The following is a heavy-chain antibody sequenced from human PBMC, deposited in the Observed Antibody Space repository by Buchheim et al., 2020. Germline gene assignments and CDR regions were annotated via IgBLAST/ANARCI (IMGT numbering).Heavy chain of an antibody. CDR1: GLTFRSHW. CDR3: AKDQGYYDSSGWYYFDY. CDR2: IKPAGSEK. Sequence: EVQLVESGGGLVQPGGSLRLSCAATGLTFRSHWMAWVRQAPGQGLEWVANIKPAGSEKYYVDSVQGRFTISRANAKNLLSLQMNSLGDEDAAVYYCAKDQGYYDSSGWYYFDYWGQGTL. J-gene: IGHJ4*02. D-gene: IGHD3-22*01. V-gene: IGHV3-7*01.